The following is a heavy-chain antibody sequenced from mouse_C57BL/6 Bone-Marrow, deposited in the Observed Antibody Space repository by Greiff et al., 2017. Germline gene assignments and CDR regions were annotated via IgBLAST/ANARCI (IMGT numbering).Heavy chain of an antibody. CDR2: INPNYGTT. CDR1: GYSFTDYN. V-gene: IGHV1-39*01. Sequence: EVKLQESGPELVKPGASVKISCKASGYSFTDYNMNWVKQSNGKSLEWIGVINPNYGTTSYNQKFKGKATLTVDQSSSTAYMQLNSLTSEDSAVYYCAREDDGYSYYAMDYWGQGTSVTVSS. CDR3: AREDDGYSYYAMDY. D-gene: IGHD2-3*01. J-gene: IGHJ4*01.